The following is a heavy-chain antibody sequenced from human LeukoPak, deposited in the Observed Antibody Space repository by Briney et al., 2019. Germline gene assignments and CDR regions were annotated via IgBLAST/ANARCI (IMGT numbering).Heavy chain of an antibody. CDR2: INHSGST. V-gene: IGHV4-34*01. CDR1: GGSFSGYY. CDR3: ARGKSSHYVWGSYRPSFYFDY. Sequence: SETLSLTCAVYGGSFSGYYWSWIRQPPGKGLEWVGEINHSGSTNYNPSLKSRVTISVDTSKHQFSLKLSSVTAADTAVYYCARGKSSHYVWGSYRPSFYFDYWGQGTLVTVSS. J-gene: IGHJ4*02. D-gene: IGHD3-16*02.